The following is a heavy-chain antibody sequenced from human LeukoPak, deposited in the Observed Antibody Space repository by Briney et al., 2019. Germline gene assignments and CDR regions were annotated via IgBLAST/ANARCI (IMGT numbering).Heavy chain of an antibody. J-gene: IGHJ4*02. CDR3: AKDDQGVVGAVYYFDY. D-gene: IGHD1-26*01. V-gene: IGHV3-30*02. CDR2: IRYDGSNN. Sequence: QPGGSLRLSCAASGFTFSSYGMHSVRQAPGKGLEWVAFIRYDGSNNYYADSVKGRFTISRDNSKNTLYLQMNSLRAEDTAVYYCAKDDQGVVGAVYYFDYWGQGTLVTVSS. CDR1: GFTFSSYG.